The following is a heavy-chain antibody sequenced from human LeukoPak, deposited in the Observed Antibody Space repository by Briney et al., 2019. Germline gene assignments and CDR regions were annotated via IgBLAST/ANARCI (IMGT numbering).Heavy chain of an antibody. Sequence: GGSLRLSCAVSGITLSNYGMSWVRQAPGKGLEWVAGISDTGGSTNYADSVKGRFTISRDNPKNTLYLQMNSLKAEDTAVDFCANRRVVLRVILVGFHKQAYYFDSWRQGALVTVSS. D-gene: IGHD3-22*01. J-gene: IGHJ4*02. CDR2: ISDTGGST. V-gene: IGHV3-23*01. CDR1: GITLSNYG. CDR3: ANRRVVLRVILVGFHKQAYYFDS.